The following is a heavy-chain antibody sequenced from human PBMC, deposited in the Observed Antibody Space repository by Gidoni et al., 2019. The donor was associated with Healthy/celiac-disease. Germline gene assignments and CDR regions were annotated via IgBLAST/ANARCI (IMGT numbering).Heavy chain of an antibody. D-gene: IGHD6-13*01. Sequence: QLQLQESGPGRLKPSETLSLTCSVSGGSSSSRDYYWGWVRQPPGKGLEWIGTIYYRGDTYYNPSLKSRVSISVDTSKNQFSLWLTSVTAADTAMYYCARDVRYSSSWSHFDYWGQGILVTVSS. V-gene: IGHV4-39*07. CDR3: ARDVRYSSSWSHFDY. CDR1: GGSSSSRDYY. J-gene: IGHJ4*02. CDR2: IYYRGDT.